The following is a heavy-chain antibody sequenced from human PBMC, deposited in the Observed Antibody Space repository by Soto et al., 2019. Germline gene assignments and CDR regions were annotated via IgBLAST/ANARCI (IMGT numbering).Heavy chain of an antibody. CDR2: IDTDGSIT. CDR3: VRGLFYYDSPDF. D-gene: IGHD3-3*01. Sequence: GGSLRLSCEASGFTFSDYWMHWVRQVPGKELMWVSRIDTDGSITNYADYVQGRFTISRDNAKNTLYLQMNSLRAEDTAVYYCVRGLFYYDSPDFWGQGTLVTVSS. J-gene: IGHJ4*02. CDR1: GFTFSDYW. V-gene: IGHV3-74*01.